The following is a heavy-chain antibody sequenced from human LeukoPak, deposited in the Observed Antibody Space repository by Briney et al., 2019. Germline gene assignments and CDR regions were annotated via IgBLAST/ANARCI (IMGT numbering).Heavy chain of an antibody. J-gene: IGHJ4*02. Sequence: SETLSLTCTVSGDSLSRGGSYWSWIRQHPGKGLEWIGYIYYSVSSYNNPSFMSRLTISVDTSKNQFSLQLSSVTAADTAVYYCARGNSSGFRGGQGTLVTVSS. CDR3: ARGNSSGFR. D-gene: IGHD3-22*01. CDR2: IYYSVSS. CDR1: GDSLSRGGSY. V-gene: IGHV4-31*03.